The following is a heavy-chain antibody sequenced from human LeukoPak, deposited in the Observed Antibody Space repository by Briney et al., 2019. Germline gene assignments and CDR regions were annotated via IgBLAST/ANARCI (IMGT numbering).Heavy chain of an antibody. D-gene: IGHD6-19*01. J-gene: IGHJ4*02. CDR3: TRGSSGRRDN. Sequence: ASVKVSCKAAGYTFTTSDINWGRQATGQGLEWMGWMNPNSGNTGYGQSFQGRITMTRDISIGTAYMELSNLTSEDTAIYYCTRGSSGRRDNWGQGTLVTVSA. CDR2: MNPNSGNT. V-gene: IGHV1-8*01. CDR1: GYTFTTSD.